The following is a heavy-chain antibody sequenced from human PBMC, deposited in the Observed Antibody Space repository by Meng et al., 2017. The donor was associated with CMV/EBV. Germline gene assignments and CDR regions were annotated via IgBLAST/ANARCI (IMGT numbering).Heavy chain of an antibody. J-gene: IGHJ5*02. CDR3: ARIGRYYDFWSGYQNWFDP. CDR1: GFSLSNARMG. Sequence: SGPTLVKPTETLTLTCTVSGFSLSNARMGVSWIRQPPGKALEWLAHIFSNDEKSYSTPLKSRLTISKDTSKSQVVLTMTNMDPVDTATYYCARIGRYYDFWSGYQNWFDPWGQGTLVTVSS. D-gene: IGHD3-3*01. CDR2: IFSNDEK. V-gene: IGHV2-26*01.